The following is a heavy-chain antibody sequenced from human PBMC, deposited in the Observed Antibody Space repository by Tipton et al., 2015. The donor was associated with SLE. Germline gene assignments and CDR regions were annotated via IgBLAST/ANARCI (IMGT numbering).Heavy chain of an antibody. V-gene: IGHV3-21*01. D-gene: IGHD5-12*01. Sequence: SLRLSCAASGFTFSSYSMNWVRQAPGKGLEWVSSISSSSSYIYYADSVKGRFTISRDNAKNSLYLQMNSLRAEDTAVYYCARENYIVATTGVFDIWGQGTRVTVSS. J-gene: IGHJ3*02. CDR2: ISSSSSYI. CDR3: ARENYIVATTGVFDI. CDR1: GFTFSSYS.